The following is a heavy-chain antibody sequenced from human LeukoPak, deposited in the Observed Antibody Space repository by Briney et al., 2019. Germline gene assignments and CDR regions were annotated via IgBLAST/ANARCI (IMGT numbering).Heavy chain of an antibody. CDR2: IKSKTDGGTT. CDR1: GFPFSNAG. J-gene: IGHJ4*02. Sequence: GGSLRLSCAASGFPFSNAGMNWFRQAPGKGLEWAGRIKSKTDGGTTDYAAPVKGRFTISRDDSKNTLYLQMNSLKTEDTAVYYCTTDDGVPYYFDYWGQGTLVTVSS. CDR3: TTDDGVPYYFDY. V-gene: IGHV3-15*07. D-gene: IGHD4-17*01.